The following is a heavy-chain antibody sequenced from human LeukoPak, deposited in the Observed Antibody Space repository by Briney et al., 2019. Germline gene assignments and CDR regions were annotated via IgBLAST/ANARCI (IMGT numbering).Heavy chain of an antibody. CDR1: GGTFSSYA. D-gene: IGHD3-3*01. CDR3: ARDSEDDFWSGYSDY. CDR2: IILIFGTA. Sequence: ASVKVACKASGGTFSSYAISWVRQAPGQGLEWMGGIILIFGTANYAQKFQGRVTITADESTSTAYMELSSLRSEDTAVYYCARDSEDDFWSGYSDYWGQGTLVTVS. V-gene: IGHV1-69*01. J-gene: IGHJ4*02.